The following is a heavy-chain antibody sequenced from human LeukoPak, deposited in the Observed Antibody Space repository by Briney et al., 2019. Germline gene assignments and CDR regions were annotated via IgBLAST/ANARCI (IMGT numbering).Heavy chain of an antibody. Sequence: ASVKVSCKASGYTFTSYYMHWVRQAPGQGLEWMGIINPSGGSTSYAQKFQGRVTMTRDMSTSTVYMELSSLRSEDTAVYYCARQTTVVVVAATLGPFDYWGQGTLVTVSS. J-gene: IGHJ4*02. CDR3: ARQTTVVVVAATLGPFDY. CDR2: INPSGGST. V-gene: IGHV1-46*01. CDR1: GYTFTSYY. D-gene: IGHD2-15*01.